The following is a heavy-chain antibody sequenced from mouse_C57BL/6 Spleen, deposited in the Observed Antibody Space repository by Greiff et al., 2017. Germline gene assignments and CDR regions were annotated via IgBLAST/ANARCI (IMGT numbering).Heavy chain of an antibody. Sequence: QVQLQQSDAELVKPGASVKISCKVSGYTFTDHTIHWMKQRPEQGLEWIGYIYPRDGSTKYNEKFKGKATLTADKSSSTAYMQLNSLTYEDSAVYFCARFPFYCGSSYDYGMDYWGQGTSVTVSS. J-gene: IGHJ4*01. D-gene: IGHD1-1*01. V-gene: IGHV1-78*01. CDR1: GYTFTDHT. CDR3: ARFPFYCGSSYDYGMDY. CDR2: IYPRDGST.